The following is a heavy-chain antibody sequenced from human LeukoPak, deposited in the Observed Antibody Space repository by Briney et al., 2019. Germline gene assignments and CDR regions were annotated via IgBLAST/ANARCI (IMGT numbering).Heavy chain of an antibody. Sequence: LGASVKVSCKASGYTFTGYFVHWVRQAPGQGLQWMGWINPNTGGTNYAQKFQGRVTMTRDTSISTAYMELSSLRSDDTAVYYCARSSETTAWTHRALDPWGQGTLVTVSS. D-gene: IGHD1-1*01. CDR3: ARSSETTAWTHRALDP. CDR2: INPNTGGT. J-gene: IGHJ5*02. CDR1: GYTFTGYF. V-gene: IGHV1-2*02.